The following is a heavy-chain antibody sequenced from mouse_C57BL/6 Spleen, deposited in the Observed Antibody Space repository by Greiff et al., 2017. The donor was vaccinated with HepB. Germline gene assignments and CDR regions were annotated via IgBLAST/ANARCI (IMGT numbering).Heavy chain of an antibody. CDR3: ARGFYYGSSYEDYYAMDY. V-gene: IGHV1-69*01. D-gene: IGHD1-1*01. CDR1: GYTFTSYW. Sequence: QVQLQQPGAELVMPGASVKLSCKASGYTFTSYWMHWVKQRPGQGLEWIGEIDPSDSYTNYNQKFKGKSTLTVDKSSSTAYMQLSSLTSEDSAVYYCARGFYYGSSYEDYYAMDYWGQGTSVTVSS. J-gene: IGHJ4*01. CDR2: IDPSDSYT.